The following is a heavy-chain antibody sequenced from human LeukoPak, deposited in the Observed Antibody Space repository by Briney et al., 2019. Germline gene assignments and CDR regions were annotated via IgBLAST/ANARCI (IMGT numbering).Heavy chain of an antibody. Sequence: ASVKVSCKASGYTFTGYGISWVRQAPGQGLEWMGWISAYNGNTNYAQKLQGRVTMTTDTSTSTAYMELRSLRSDDTAVYCCALYALDAFDIWGQGTMVTVSS. CDR3: ALYALDAFDI. CDR1: GYTFTGYG. V-gene: IGHV1-18*01. D-gene: IGHD2/OR15-2a*01. J-gene: IGHJ3*02. CDR2: ISAYNGNT.